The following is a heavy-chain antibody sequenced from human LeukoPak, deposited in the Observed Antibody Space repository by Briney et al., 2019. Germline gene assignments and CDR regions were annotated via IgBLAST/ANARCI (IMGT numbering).Heavy chain of an antibody. V-gene: IGHV3-21*01. CDR1: GFTFSRYS. CDR3: ARVGTAMVTIVAPYYMDV. Sequence: GGSLRLSCAASGFTFSRYSMNWVRQAPGKGLEWVSSISSSSSYIYYADSVKGRFTISRDNAKNSLYLQMNSLRAEDTAVYYCARVGTAMVTIVAPYYMDVWGKGTTVTVSS. CDR2: ISSSSSYI. J-gene: IGHJ6*03. D-gene: IGHD5-18*01.